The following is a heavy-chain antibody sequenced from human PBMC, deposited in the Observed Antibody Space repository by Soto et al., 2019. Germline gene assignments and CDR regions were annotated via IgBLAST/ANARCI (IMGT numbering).Heavy chain of an antibody. D-gene: IGHD5-12*01. CDR2: IYHGGST. CDR1: GGSISSSNW. J-gene: IGHJ4*02. CDR3: ARDRPGLRDGYNYDY. V-gene: IGHV4-4*02. Sequence: QVQLQESGPGLVKPSGTLSLTCAVSGGSISSSNWWSWVRQPPGKGLEWIGAIYHGGSTNYNPSLKSRVTISVDKSKDPFSLKLSSVTAADTAVYYCARDRPGLRDGYNYDYWGQGTLVTVSS.